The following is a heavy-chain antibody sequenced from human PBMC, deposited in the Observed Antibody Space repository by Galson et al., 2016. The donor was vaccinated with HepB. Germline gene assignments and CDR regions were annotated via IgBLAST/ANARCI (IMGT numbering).Heavy chain of an antibody. CDR2: ISYDGSNK. J-gene: IGHJ4*02. D-gene: IGHD4/OR15-4a*01. V-gene: IGHV3-30*18. Sequence: SLRLSCAASGFTFSTYGMHWVRQAPGKGLEWVAVISYDGSNKYYADSVKGRFTISRDNSENTLYLHMNRLRVEDTAVYYCAKVMGRSYNDYVPPFDFWGQGALVTVSS. CDR3: AKVMGRSYNDYVPPFDF. CDR1: GFTFSTYG.